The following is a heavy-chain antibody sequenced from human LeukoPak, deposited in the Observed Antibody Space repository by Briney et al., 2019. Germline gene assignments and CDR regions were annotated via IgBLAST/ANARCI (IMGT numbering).Heavy chain of an antibody. J-gene: IGHJ3*01. Sequence: PGGSLRLSCAASGFTFSNSGMHWVRQAPGKGLEGVAVIWYDGSNEYYADAVKGRFIISRGNSKNTVHLQMHSLRVEDTSVYYCAREISMFVNAFDLWGQGTLVAVSS. V-gene: IGHV3-33*01. CDR3: AREISMFVNAFDL. CDR2: IWYDGSNE. D-gene: IGHD3-10*02. CDR1: GFTFSNSG.